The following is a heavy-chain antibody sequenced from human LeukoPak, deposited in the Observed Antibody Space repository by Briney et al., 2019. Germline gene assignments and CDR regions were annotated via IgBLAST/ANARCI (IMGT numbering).Heavy chain of an antibody. J-gene: IGHJ5*02. D-gene: IGHD1-26*01. CDR3: ARSRAFNSGAFDP. V-gene: IGHV4-61*01. CDR1: GASVSSASY. CDR2: IYNGVNT. Sequence: ETLSLTCTVSGASVSSASYWTWIRQPPGKGVEWIAHIYNGVNTNYNPSLKSRVTISVDTSKNQFSLRLNSVTAADTAVYYCARSRAFNSGAFDPWGQGSLVTVSS.